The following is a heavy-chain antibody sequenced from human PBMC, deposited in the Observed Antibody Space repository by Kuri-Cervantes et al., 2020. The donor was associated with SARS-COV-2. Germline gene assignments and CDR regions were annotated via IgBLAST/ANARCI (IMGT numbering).Heavy chain of an antibody. J-gene: IGHJ4*02. CDR3: ARYSNWNYFDY. V-gene: IGHV1-18*01. CDR1: GGTFSSYT. CDR2: IIAYNGNT. D-gene: IGHD1-20*01. Sequence: ASVKVSCKASGGTFSSYTISWVRQAPGQGLEWMGGIIAYNGNTNYAQKLQGRVTMTTDTSTSTAYMELRSLRSDDTAVYYCARYSNWNYFDYWGQGTLVTVSS.